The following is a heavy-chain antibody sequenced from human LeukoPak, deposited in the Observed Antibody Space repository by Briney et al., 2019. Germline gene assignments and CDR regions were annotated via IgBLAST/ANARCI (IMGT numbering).Heavy chain of an antibody. CDR1: GFSFSSYW. D-gene: IGHD3-22*01. Sequence: HPGGSLRLSCAASGFSFSSYWMHWVRQAPGKGLVWVSRIKSDGKTNYADSVKGRFTISRDNAKNIVSLQMNSLRAEDTGVYYCARALSEIGGYYPEYFRHWGQGTLVTVSS. J-gene: IGHJ1*01. CDR2: IKSDGKT. CDR3: ARALSEIGGYYPEYFRH. V-gene: IGHV3-74*01.